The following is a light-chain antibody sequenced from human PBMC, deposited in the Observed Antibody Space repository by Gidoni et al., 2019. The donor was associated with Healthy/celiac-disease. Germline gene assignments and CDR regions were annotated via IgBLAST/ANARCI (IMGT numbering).Light chain of an antibody. Sequence: DIKMTQSQSSLSASVGDRFTITCRASQSISSYLNWYQQKPVKAPKLLIYAASSLQSGVPSMFIGSGSGTDFTLTISSLQPEDFATYYCQQSYSTPPKTFGQGTKVEIK. CDR1: QSISSY. CDR3: QQSYSTPPKT. CDR2: AAS. V-gene: IGKV1-39*01. J-gene: IGKJ1*01.